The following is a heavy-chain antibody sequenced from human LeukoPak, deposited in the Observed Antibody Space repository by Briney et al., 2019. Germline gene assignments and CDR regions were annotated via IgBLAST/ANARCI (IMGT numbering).Heavy chain of an antibody. CDR3: ASSIIRVDDLSPVDY. CDR2: INHSGST. V-gene: IGHV4-34*01. D-gene: IGHD3-16*02. Sequence: PSETLSLTCAVYGGSFSGYYWSWIRQPPGKGLEWIGEINHSGSTNYNPSLKSRVTISVDTSKNQFSLKLSSVTAADTAVYYCASSIIRVDDLSPVDYWGRGTLVTVSS. J-gene: IGHJ4*02. CDR1: GGSFSGYY.